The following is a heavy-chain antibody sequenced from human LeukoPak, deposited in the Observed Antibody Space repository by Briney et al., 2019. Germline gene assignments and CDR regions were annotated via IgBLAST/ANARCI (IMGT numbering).Heavy chain of an antibody. D-gene: IGHD2-21*01. CDR3: ARRLLIGRRSIDY. CDR2: IYYSGST. V-gene: IGHV4-39*01. CDR1: GGSISSSSYY. Sequence: PSETLSLTCTVSGGSISSSSYYWGWIRQPPGKGLEWIGSIYYSGSTYYNPSLKSRVTISVDTSKNQFSLKLSSVTAADTAVYYCARRLLIGRRSIDYWGQGTLVTVSS. J-gene: IGHJ4*02.